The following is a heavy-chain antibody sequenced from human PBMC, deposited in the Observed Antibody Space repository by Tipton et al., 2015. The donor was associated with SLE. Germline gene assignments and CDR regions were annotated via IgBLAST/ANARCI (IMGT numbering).Heavy chain of an antibody. Sequence: GSLRLSCAASGFSFSSYEMNWVRQAPGKGLEWVSYISRSTKDIYYADSVKGRFTISRDNAKNSLYLQMNSLRVEDTGVYYCAREYYYGSVWGQGTLVTVSS. V-gene: IGHV3-48*03. CDR2: ISRSTKDI. CDR3: AREYYYGSV. D-gene: IGHD3-10*01. CDR1: GFSFSSYE. J-gene: IGHJ1*01.